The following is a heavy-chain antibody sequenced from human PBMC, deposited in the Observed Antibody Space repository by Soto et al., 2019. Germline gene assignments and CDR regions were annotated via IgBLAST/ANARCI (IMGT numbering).Heavy chain of an antibody. V-gene: IGHV3-48*02. CDR3: ARPEYSSSSYGMDV. Sequence: EVQLVESGGGLVQPGGSLRLSCAASGFTFSSYSMNWVRQAPGKGLEWVSYISSSSSTIYYADSVKGRFTISRDNAKNSLHLHMNSLRDEDTAVYYCARPEYSSSSYGMDVWGQGTTVTVSS. CDR2: ISSSSSTI. CDR1: GFTFSSYS. J-gene: IGHJ6*02. D-gene: IGHD6-6*01.